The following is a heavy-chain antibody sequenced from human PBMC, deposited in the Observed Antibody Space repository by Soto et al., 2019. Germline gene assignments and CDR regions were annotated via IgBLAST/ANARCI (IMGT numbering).Heavy chain of an antibody. V-gene: IGHV1-69*10. D-gene: IGHD3-22*01. CDR2: IIPILNTP. Sequence: SVEVTCKASGETFSRYAISWVRQAPGQGLEWMGGIIPILNTPNYAQKFQGRVTITADKSTSTAYMELSSLRSEDTAVYYCARERSRYDRSGYYRPDYWGQGTLVTVAS. J-gene: IGHJ4*02. CDR1: GETFSRYA. CDR3: ARERSRYDRSGYYRPDY.